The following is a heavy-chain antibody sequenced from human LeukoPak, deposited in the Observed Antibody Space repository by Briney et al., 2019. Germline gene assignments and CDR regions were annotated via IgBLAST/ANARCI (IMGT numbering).Heavy chain of an antibody. J-gene: IGHJ5*01. V-gene: IGHV3-72*01. Sequence: GGSLRLSCAASGFTFSDHYMDWVRQAPGKGPEWVGRTRNKANSYTTGYAASVKGRFTVSRDDPKNSLYLQMTSLKAEDTAVYYCTRVLGGGILWFDYWGQGALVTVSS. CDR3: TRVLGGGILWFDY. CDR2: TRNKANSYTT. CDR1: GFTFSDHY. D-gene: IGHD3-10*01.